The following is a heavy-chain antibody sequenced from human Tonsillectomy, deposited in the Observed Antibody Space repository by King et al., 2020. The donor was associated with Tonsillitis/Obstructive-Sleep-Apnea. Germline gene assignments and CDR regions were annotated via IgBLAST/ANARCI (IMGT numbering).Heavy chain of an antibody. CDR1: GASFSGYY. Sequence: VQLPQWGAGLLKPSETLSLNCAVYGASFSGYYWGWIRQPPGKGLEWIGEINHSGSTNYNPSLKSRVTISVDTSKNQFSLKLSSVTAADTAVYYCARGLRDVQLFYYYMDVWGKGTTVTVSS. D-gene: IGHD1-1*01. CDR2: INHSGST. CDR3: ARGLRDVQLFYYYMDV. V-gene: IGHV4-34*01. J-gene: IGHJ6*03.